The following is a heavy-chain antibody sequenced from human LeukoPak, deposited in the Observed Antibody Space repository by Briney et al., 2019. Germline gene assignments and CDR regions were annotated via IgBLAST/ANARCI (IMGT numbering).Heavy chain of an antibody. D-gene: IGHD3-9*01. CDR2: IKQDGSEK. Sequence: GGSLRLSCAASGSTFSSYWMSWVRQAPGKGLEWVANIKQDGSEKYYVGSVKGRFTISRDNAKNSLYLQMNSLRAEDTAVYYCARDADYDILTGYYGAQGPFDYWGQGTLVTVSS. CDR1: GSTFSSYW. V-gene: IGHV3-7*01. CDR3: ARDADYDILTGYYGAQGPFDY. J-gene: IGHJ4*02.